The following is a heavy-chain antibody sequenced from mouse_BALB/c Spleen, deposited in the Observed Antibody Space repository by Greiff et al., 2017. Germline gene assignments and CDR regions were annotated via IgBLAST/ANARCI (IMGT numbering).Heavy chain of an antibody. CDR1: GISITTGNYR. D-gene: IGHD2-2*01. CDR2: IYYSGTI. CDR3: AREGYGAMDY. J-gene: IGHJ4*01. V-gene: IGHV3-5*02. Sequence: EVQLQESGPGLVKPSQTVSLTCTVTGISITTGNYRWSWIRQFPGNKLEWIGYIYYSGTITYNPSLTSRTTITRDTSKNQFFLEMNSLTAEDTATYYCAREGYGAMDYWGQGTSVTVSS.